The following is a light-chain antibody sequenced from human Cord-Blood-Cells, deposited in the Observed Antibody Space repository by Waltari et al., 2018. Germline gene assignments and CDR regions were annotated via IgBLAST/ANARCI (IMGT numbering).Light chain of an antibody. CDR1: SSDVGSYNL. J-gene: IGLJ3*02. CDR2: EGR. V-gene: IGLV2-23*01. CDR3: CSYAGSSTWV. Sequence: QSALTQPASVSGSPGQSITISCTGPSSDVGSYNLVSWYQPHPAKAPKLMIYEGRKRPSGVSNRFSGSKSGNTASLTISGLQAEDEADYYCCSYAGSSTWVFGGGTKLTVL.